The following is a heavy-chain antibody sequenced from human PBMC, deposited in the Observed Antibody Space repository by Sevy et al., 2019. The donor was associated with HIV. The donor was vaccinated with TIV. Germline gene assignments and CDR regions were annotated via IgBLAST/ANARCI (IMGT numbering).Heavy chain of an antibody. J-gene: IGHJ4*02. CDR3: AKGLAGPGRRYFDY. V-gene: IGHV3-30*02. D-gene: IGHD6-13*01. CDR2: RRYDGSDK. CDR1: GFTFSNYG. Sequence: GGSLRLSCAASGFTFSNYGMHWVRQVPGKGLEWVTFRRYDGSDKYYAASVKGRFTISRDDSKNTLYLQMDSLTPEDTAIYDCAKGLAGPGRRYFDYWGQGTLVTVSS.